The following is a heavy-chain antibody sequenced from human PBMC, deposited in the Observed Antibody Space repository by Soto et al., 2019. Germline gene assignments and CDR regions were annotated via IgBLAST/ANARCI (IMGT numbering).Heavy chain of an antibody. D-gene: IGHD5-18*01. V-gene: IGHV1-69*13. CDR1: GGTSSSYA. Sequence: SVKGSCKAAGGTSSSYAISWVRQAPGQGLEWMGGIIPIFGTANYAQKFQGRVTITADESTSTAYMELSSLRSEDTAVYYCARGGIQLKPRQYYYYGMDVWGQGTTVTVSS. CDR2: IIPIFGTA. CDR3: ARGGIQLKPRQYYYYGMDV. J-gene: IGHJ6*02.